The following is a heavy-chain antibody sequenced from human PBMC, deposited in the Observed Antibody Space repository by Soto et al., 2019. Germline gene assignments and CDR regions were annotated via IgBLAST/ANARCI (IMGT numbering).Heavy chain of an antibody. Sequence: QITLKESGPTLVKPTQTLTLTCTFSGFSLSTTGVGVGWIRQPPGKALEWLALIYWHDDNRYSPSLKSRLTITKDTSTNQVVLTVTNMDPVDTATYYCAHRQGSIVVNGDNWFDPWGQRTLVTVSS. CDR1: GFSLSTTGVG. D-gene: IGHD1-26*01. V-gene: IGHV2-5*01. CDR2: IYWHDDN. J-gene: IGHJ5*02. CDR3: AHRQGSIVVNGDNWFDP.